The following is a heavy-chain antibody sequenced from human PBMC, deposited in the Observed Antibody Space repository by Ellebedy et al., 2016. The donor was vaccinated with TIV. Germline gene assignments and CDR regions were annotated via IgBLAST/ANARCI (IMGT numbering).Heavy chain of an antibody. CDR2: IKQDGSAK. CDR1: GFTFSSYW. CDR3: ARRYMDV. V-gene: IGHV3-7*01. J-gene: IGHJ6*03. Sequence: GESLKISXAASGFTFSSYWMSWVHQAPGKGLEWVANIKQDGSAKYYVDSVKGRFTISRDNAKNSVYLQMNNLRAEDTAVYYCARRYMDVWGKGTTVTVSS.